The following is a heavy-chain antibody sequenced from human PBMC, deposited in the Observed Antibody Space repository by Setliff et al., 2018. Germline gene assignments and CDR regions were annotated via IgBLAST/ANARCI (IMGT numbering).Heavy chain of an antibody. CDR2: INGDGSVA. V-gene: IGHV3-74*01. Sequence: PGGSLRLSCAASGFAFNTYWMHWVRQVPGKGLVWVARINGDGSVANYADAVKGRFTISRDNAKDTLSLQMNTLKAEDTAVYYCTRDIVVFTDIDYYYSGMDVWGQGTAVTGS. CDR1: GFAFNTYW. CDR3: TRDIVVFTDIDYYYSGMDV. J-gene: IGHJ6*02. D-gene: IGHD2-21*01.